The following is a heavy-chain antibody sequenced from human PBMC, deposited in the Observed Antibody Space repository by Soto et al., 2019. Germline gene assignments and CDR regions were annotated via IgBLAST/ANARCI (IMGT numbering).Heavy chain of an antibody. V-gene: IGHV4-59*08. CDR2: IYYSGST. CDR1: GGSISSYY. Sequence: QVQLQESGPGLVKPSETLSLTCTVSGGSISSYYWSWIRQPPGKGLEWIGYIYYSGSTNYNPSLKSRVTISVDTSKNQFSLKLRSVTAADTAVYYCARQNDRASHIYFDYWGQGTLVTVSS. D-gene: IGHD3-22*01. J-gene: IGHJ4*02. CDR3: ARQNDRASHIYFDY.